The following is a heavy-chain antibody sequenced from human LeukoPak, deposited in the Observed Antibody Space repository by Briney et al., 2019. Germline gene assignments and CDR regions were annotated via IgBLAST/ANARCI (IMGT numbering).Heavy chain of an antibody. Sequence: PGGSLRLSCAASGFTFSAYDMSWVRQAPGKGLEWVSGISGSGSTTKYADSVKGRFTISRDNSKNTVYLQMNSLRAEDTAVYYCAKGAFGLPQGAYYYYMDVWGKGTTVTVSS. D-gene: IGHD3-3*02. V-gene: IGHV3-23*01. CDR1: GFTFSAYD. CDR2: ISGSGSTT. J-gene: IGHJ6*03. CDR3: AKGAFGLPQGAYYYYMDV.